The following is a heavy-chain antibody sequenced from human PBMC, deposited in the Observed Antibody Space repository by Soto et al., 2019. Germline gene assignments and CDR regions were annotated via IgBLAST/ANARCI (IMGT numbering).Heavy chain of an antibody. J-gene: IGHJ4*02. Sequence: GGSLRLSCAASGFTFSSYSMNWVRQAPGKGLEWVSSISSSSSYIYYADSVKGRFTISRDNAKNSLYLQMNSLRAEDTAVYYCAREVSVIPTWSGYSYGCGFDYCGQGTLVTVSS. CDR2: ISSSSSYI. CDR3: AREVSVIPTWSGYSYGCGFDY. CDR1: GFTFSSYS. D-gene: IGHD5-18*01. V-gene: IGHV3-21*01.